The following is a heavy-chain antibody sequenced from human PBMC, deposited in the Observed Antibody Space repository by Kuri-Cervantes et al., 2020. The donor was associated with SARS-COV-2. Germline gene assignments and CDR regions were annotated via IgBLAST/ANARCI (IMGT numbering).Heavy chain of an antibody. CDR3: ARNPYLEWLFTPDAFDI. CDR1: GFNYLNYA. D-gene: IGHD3-3*01. J-gene: IGHJ3*02. V-gene: IGHV3-30-3*01. Sequence: GGSLRLSCTASGFNYLNYAIHWVRQAPGTGLEWVAVVSYNGTNKYYADSVKGRFTISRDNAKNSLYLQMNSLRAEDTAVYYCARNPYLEWLFTPDAFDIWGQGTMVTVSS. CDR2: VSYNGTNK.